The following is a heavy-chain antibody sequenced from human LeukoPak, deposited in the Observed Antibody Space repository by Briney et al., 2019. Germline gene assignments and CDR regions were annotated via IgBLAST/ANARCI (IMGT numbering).Heavy chain of an antibody. CDR3: ARDRRITMIVVAKGGAFDI. CDR2: IIPIFGTA. V-gene: IGHV1-69*01. CDR1: GGTFSSYA. D-gene: IGHD3-22*01. Sequence: SVKVSCKASGGTFSSYAISWVRQAPGQGLEWMGGIIPIFGTANYAQKFQGRVTITADESTSTAYMELNSLRSEDTAVYYCARDRRITMIVVAKGGAFDIWGQGTMVTVSS. J-gene: IGHJ3*02.